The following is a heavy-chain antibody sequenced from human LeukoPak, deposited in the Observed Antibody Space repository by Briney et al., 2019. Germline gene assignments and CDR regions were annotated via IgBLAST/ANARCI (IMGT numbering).Heavy chain of an antibody. Sequence: GGSLILSCAASGFTFSSYGMHWVRQAPGKGLEWVALISSDGNNKYYADSVKGRFSISRDNSKNTLYLQMNSLRAEDTAVYSCARIGYSISWSGDYWGQGSLVTVSS. CDR1: GFTFSSYG. D-gene: IGHD6-13*01. CDR2: ISSDGNNK. V-gene: IGHV3-30*03. CDR3: ARIGYSISWSGDY. J-gene: IGHJ4*02.